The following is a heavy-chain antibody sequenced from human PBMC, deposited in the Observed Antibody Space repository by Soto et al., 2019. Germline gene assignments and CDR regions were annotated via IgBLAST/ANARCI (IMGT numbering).Heavy chain of an antibody. J-gene: IGHJ5*02. D-gene: IGHD2-2*01. V-gene: IGHV4-31*03. CDR1: GCTISSGFYD. CDR2: IYYIGTT. Sequence: SGTRSLTCPFSGCTISSGFYDLRWLRPHPGKGLEWIGYIYYIGTTYCNPSLKRRVTIAVETSNTQFCLKFSSVSAADTALYYCARCSLVVVPAPGFDPWGRGTLVNVSA. CDR3: ARCSLVVVPAPGFDP.